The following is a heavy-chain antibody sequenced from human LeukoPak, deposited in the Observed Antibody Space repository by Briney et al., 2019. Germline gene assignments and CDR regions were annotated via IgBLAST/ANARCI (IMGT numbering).Heavy chain of an antibody. CDR3: ARDHYSSGPYYFDY. Sequence: GGSLRLSCAASGFTFSSYALHWVRQAPNKGLEWVAIISYDGSITYYADSVKGRFTISRDNSKNTLYLQMNSLRAEDTAVYYCARDHYSSGPYYFDYWGQGTLVTVPS. J-gene: IGHJ4*02. D-gene: IGHD6-19*01. V-gene: IGHV3-30-3*01. CDR1: GFTFSSYA. CDR2: ISYDGSIT.